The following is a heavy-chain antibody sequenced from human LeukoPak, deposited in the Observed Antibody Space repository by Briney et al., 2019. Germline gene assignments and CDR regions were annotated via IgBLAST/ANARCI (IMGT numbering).Heavy chain of an antibody. Sequence: SQTLSLTCTVSGGSISSGSYCWSWIRQPAGKGLEWIGRIYTSGSTNYNPSLKSRVTISVDTSKNQFSLKLSSVTAADTAVYYCAREGTSGSSPFDYWGQGTLVTVSS. CDR3: AREGTSGSSPFDY. CDR1: GGSISSGSYC. J-gene: IGHJ4*02. V-gene: IGHV4-61*02. CDR2: IYTSGST. D-gene: IGHD1-26*01.